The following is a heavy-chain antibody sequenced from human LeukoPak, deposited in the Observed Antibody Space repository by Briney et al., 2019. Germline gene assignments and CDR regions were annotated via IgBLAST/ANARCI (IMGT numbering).Heavy chain of an antibody. D-gene: IGHD3-9*01. CDR2: ISAYNGNT. Sequence: ASVKVSCKASGYTFTSYGISWVRQAPGQGLEWVGWISAYNGNTNYAQKLQGRVTMTTDTSTSTAYMELRSLRSDDTAVYYCARAEYYDILTGTLGYFDLWGRGTLVTVSS. V-gene: IGHV1-18*01. CDR1: GYTFTSYG. J-gene: IGHJ2*01. CDR3: ARAEYYDILTGTLGYFDL.